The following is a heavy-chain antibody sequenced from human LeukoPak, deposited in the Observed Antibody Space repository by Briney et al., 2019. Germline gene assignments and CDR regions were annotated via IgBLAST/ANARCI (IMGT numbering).Heavy chain of an antibody. J-gene: IGHJ4*02. Sequence: GGSLRLSCAASGFTFRTYWMSWVRQAPGKGLEWVAKINTDGSEKYYVDSAKGRFTISRDNAKNSLYLQMNSLRAEDTAVYYCARDHGWSSFDMWGQGTLVTVSS. D-gene: IGHD6-19*01. CDR3: ARDHGWSSFDM. V-gene: IGHV3-7*04. CDR2: INTDGSEK. CDR1: GFTFRTYW.